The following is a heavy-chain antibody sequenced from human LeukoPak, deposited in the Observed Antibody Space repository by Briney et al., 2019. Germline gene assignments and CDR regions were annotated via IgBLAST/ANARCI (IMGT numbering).Heavy chain of an antibody. CDR2: IYYTGST. J-gene: IGHJ4*01. Sequence: NSSETLSLTCTVSGGSISSYYWSWIRQPPGKGLEWIGYIYYTGSTNYNPSLKSRVTISVDTSKNQFSLKLSPVTAADTAVYYCARGSDYSWGGWGQGTLVTVSS. V-gene: IGHV4-59*01. CDR3: ARGSDYSWGG. D-gene: IGHD3-3*01. CDR1: GGSISSYY.